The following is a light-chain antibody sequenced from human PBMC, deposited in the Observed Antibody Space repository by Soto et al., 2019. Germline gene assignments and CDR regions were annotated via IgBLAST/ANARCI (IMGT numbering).Light chain of an antibody. Sequence: EIILTHSPGTLSLSPGERATLSCRASQSVSGRYLAWYQQKPGQAPRLLIYGASSRATGIPDRFSGGGSGTDFALTISRLEPGDFAVYFCQQYGGFPITFGQGTLLEVK. V-gene: IGKV3-20*01. CDR1: QSVSGRY. CDR2: GAS. CDR3: QQYGGFPIT. J-gene: IGKJ5*01.